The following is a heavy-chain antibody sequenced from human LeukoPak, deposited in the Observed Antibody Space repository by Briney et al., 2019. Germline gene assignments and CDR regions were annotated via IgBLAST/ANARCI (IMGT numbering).Heavy chain of an antibody. CDR1: GFTFSSYA. Sequence: PGGSLRLSCAASGFTFSSYAMHWVRQALGKGLEWVAVISYDGSNKYYADSVKGRFTISRDNSKNTLYVQMNSLRAEDTAVYYCARERGDSGYDPAAYWGQGTLVSVSS. V-gene: IGHV3-30-3*01. CDR2: ISYDGSNK. CDR3: ARERGDSGYDPAAY. D-gene: IGHD5-12*01. J-gene: IGHJ4*02.